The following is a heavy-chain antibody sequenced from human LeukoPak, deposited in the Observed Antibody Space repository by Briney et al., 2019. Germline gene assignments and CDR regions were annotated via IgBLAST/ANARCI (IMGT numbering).Heavy chain of an antibody. CDR3: ARRHRGYGDYAGAFDI. Sequence: PSETLSLTCTVSGGSISSGGYYWSWIRRHPGKGLEWIGYIYYSGSTYYNPSLKSRVTISVDTSKNQFSLKLSSVTAADTAVYYCARRHRGYGDYAGAFDIWGQGTMVTVSS. J-gene: IGHJ3*02. CDR1: GGSISSGGYY. V-gene: IGHV4-31*03. CDR2: IYYSGST. D-gene: IGHD4-17*01.